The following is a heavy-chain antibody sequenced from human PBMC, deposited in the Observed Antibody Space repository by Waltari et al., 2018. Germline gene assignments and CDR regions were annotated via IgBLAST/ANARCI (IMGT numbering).Heavy chain of an antibody. V-gene: IGHV4-38-2*01. CDR2: IYHSGST. D-gene: IGHD4-17*01. CDR3: ARSTVTTKGAFDI. J-gene: IGHJ3*02. Sequence: QVQLQESGPGLVKPSETLSLTCAVSGYSISRGYYWGWTRQPPGKGLEWIGSIYHSGSTYYNPSLKSRVTISVDTSKNQFSLKLSSVTAADTAVYYCARSTVTTKGAFDIWGQGTMVTVSS. CDR1: GYSISRGYY.